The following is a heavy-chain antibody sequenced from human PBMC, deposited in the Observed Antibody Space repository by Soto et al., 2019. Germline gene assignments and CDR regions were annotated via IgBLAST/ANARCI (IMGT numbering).Heavy chain of an antibody. V-gene: IGHV4-34*01. D-gene: IGHD3-22*01. Sequence: PSETLSLTCAVYGGSFSGYDWSWIRQHPGKGLEWIGEINHSGSTNYNPSLKSRVTISVDTSKNQFSLKLSSVTAADTAVYYCARVAPYYYDSSGYYYVDYWGQGTLVTVSS. CDR1: GGSFSGYD. CDR2: INHSGST. J-gene: IGHJ4*02. CDR3: ARVAPYYYDSSGYYYVDY.